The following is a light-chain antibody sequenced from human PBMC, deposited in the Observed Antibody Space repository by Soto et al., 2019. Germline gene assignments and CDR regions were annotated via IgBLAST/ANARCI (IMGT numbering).Light chain of an antibody. J-gene: IGKJ3*01. CDR2: AAS. CDR3: QQSYSIPLT. CDR1: QSISNF. V-gene: IGKV1-39*01. Sequence: DIQMTQSPSSLSASVGDRVTITCRAGQSISNFLNWYQQKPGKAPKLLIYAASSLQSGVPSRFSGSGSETDFTLTISSLQPEDFATYYCQQSYSIPLTFGPGTKVDIK.